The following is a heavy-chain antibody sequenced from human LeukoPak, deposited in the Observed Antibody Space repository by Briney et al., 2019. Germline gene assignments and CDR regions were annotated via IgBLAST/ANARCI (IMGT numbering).Heavy chain of an antibody. CDR3: ARGRYTGYDPLTDY. D-gene: IGHD5-12*01. CDR1: GGSISGDFY. V-gene: IGHV4-31*03. Sequence: PSETLSLTCTVSGGSISGDFYWSWIRQLPGGGLEWLGFIYYSGSTYYNPSLKSRITISVDRPKNQLSLKLNSVTAADTAVYHCARGRYTGYDPLTDYWGQGTLVTISS. CDR2: IYYSGST. J-gene: IGHJ4*02.